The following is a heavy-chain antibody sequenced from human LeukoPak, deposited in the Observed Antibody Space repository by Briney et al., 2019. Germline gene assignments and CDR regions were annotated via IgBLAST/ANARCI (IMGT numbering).Heavy chain of an antibody. V-gene: IGHV3-30*03. J-gene: IGHJ4*02. CDR3: ARGEGWLQVLSAVPLDY. D-gene: IGHD5-24*01. CDR1: GFTFSSYG. CDR2: ISYDGSNK. Sequence: GGSLRLSCAASGFTFSSYGMHWVRQAPGKGLEWVAVISYDGSNKYYADSVKGRFTISRDNSKNTLYLQMNSLRAEDTAVYYCARGEGWLQVLSAVPLDYWGQGTLVTVSS.